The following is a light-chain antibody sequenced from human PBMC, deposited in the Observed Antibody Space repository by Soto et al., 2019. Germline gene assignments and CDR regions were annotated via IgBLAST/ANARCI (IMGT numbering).Light chain of an antibody. CDR3: HQQST. V-gene: IGKV3-20*01. Sequence: EIVLTQSPGTLSLSPGERATLSCRASQSVSSSYLAWYQQKPGQAPRLLLYGASSRATGIPDRFSGSGSGTDFTLTISRLEPEDFAVYFCHQQSTFGQGTKVEIK. CDR2: GAS. CDR1: QSVSSSY. J-gene: IGKJ1*01.